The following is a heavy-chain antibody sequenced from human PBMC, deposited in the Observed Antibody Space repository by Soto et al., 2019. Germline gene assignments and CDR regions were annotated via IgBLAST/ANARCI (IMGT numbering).Heavy chain of an antibody. J-gene: IGHJ4*02. CDR3: ATQLSPYTYFDY. CDR1: GYTFTGYY. CDR2: INPNSGGT. D-gene: IGHD2-2*02. Sequence: ASVKVSCKASGYTFTGYYMHWVRQAPGQGLEWMGWINPNSGGTNYAQKFQGWVTMTRDTSISTAYMELSRLRSDDTAVYYCATQLSPYTYFDYRGQGTLVTVAS. V-gene: IGHV1-2*04.